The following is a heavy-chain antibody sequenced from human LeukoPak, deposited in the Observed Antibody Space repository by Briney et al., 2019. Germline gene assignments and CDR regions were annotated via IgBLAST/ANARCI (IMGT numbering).Heavy chain of an antibody. J-gene: IGHJ4*02. D-gene: IGHD3-3*01. CDR3: ARETIFGVVIIDY. CDR2: INPNSGGT. V-gene: IGHV1-2*06. CDR1: GYTFTGYY. Sequence: ASVKVSCKASGYTFTGYYMHWVRRAPGQGLEWMGRINPNSGGTNYAQKFQGRVTMTRDTSISTAYMELSRLRSDDTAVYYCARETIFGVVIIDYWGQGTLVTVSS.